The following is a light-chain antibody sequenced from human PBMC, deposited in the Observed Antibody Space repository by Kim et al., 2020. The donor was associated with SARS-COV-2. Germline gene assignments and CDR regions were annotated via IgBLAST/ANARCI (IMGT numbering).Light chain of an antibody. CDR2: AAS. V-gene: IGKV1-39*01. J-gene: IGKJ5*01. CDR3: QQTYGIPVT. CDR1: QSSSTY. Sequence: DIQMTQSPATLYASVGDRVTITCRSSQSSSTYVNWYQQRSGKAPRLLIYAASTLHSGVPSRFSGSGSGTHFTLTITSLQPEDFATYYCQQTYGIPVTFGQGTRLGIK.